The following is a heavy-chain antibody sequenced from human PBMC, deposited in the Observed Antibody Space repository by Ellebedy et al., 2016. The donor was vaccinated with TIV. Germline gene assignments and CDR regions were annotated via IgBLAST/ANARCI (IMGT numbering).Heavy chain of an antibody. J-gene: IGHJ6*03. CDR2: SYYSGIT. V-gene: IGHV4-61*08. CDR1: SGSVSSSGYY. D-gene: IGHD6-6*01. CDR3: ARHSGGSSPTSPHYFYVDV. Sequence: SETLSLXXTVSSGSVSSSGYYWSWIRQSPGTGLEWIGFSYYSGITHYNPSLKSRVSISVDTSTNQFSLKLTSVTAADTAVYYCARHSGGSSPTSPHYFYVDVWGKGTTVSVSS.